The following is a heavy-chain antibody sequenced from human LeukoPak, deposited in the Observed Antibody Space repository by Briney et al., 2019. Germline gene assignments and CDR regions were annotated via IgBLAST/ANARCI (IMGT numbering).Heavy chain of an antibody. V-gene: IGHV3-11*06. D-gene: IGHD6-13*01. J-gene: IGHJ4*01. Sequence: GGSLRLSCAVSGFTFSDYYMSWIRQAPGKGLEWLSFISFSGTYTNYADSVKGRFIIFRDNAKNSLYLLMNSLGGEDTAVYYCARSPAAGTLDYWGQGTVVTVSS. CDR1: GFTFSDYY. CDR3: ARSPAAGTLDY. CDR2: ISFSGTYT.